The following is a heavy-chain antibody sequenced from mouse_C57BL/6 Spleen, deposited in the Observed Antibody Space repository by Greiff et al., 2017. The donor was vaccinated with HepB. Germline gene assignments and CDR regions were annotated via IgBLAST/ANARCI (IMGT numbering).Heavy chain of an antibody. V-gene: IGHV14-3*01. CDR1: GFNIKNTY. J-gene: IGHJ3*01. D-gene: IGHD2-4*01. CDR3: ARSGDYDGAFAY. CDR2: IDPAYGNT. Sequence: PLQQSVAVLVRPGASVKLSCTASGFNIKNTYMHWVKQRPEQGLEWIGRIDPAYGNTKYAPKFQGKATITADTTSNTAYLQLSSPTPEDTAIYYCARSGDYDGAFAYWGQGTLVTVSA.